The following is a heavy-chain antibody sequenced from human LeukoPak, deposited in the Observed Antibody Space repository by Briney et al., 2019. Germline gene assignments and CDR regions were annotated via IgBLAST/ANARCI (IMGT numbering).Heavy chain of an antibody. J-gene: IGHJ4*02. CDR3: TRFVPYLDY. D-gene: IGHD3-16*01. CDR2: IRSKTYGKTT. Sequence: GRSLRLSCTASGFTFGDHAMSWVRQAPRKGLEWVGFIRSKTYGKTTEYAASVKGRFTISRDDSKNIAYLQMNSLKTEDTAIYYCTRFVPYLDYWGQGTLVTVSS. CDR1: GFTFGDHA. V-gene: IGHV3-49*04.